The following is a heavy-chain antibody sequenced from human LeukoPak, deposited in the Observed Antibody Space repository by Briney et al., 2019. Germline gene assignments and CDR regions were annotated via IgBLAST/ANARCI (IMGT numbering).Heavy chain of an antibody. D-gene: IGHD3-3*01. V-gene: IGHV4-59*01. CDR3: ASYLPGITIFGVAGGSFDI. J-gene: IGHJ3*02. CDR2: IYYSGST. Sequence: SETLSLTCTVSGGSISSYYWSWIRQPPGKGLEWLGYIYYSGSTNYNPSLKSRVTISVDTSKNQFSLKLSSVTAADTAVYYCASYLPGITIFGVAGGSFDIWGQGTMVTVSS. CDR1: GGSISSYY.